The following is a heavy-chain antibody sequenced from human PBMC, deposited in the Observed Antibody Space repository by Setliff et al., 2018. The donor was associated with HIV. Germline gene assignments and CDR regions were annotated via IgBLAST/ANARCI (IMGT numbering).Heavy chain of an antibody. J-gene: IGHJ6*03. CDR2: IKSKTDGGTT. V-gene: IGHV3-15*01. CDR1: GFTFSNAW. D-gene: IGHD3-3*01. CDR3: SRGVLQFLEWSSSGDYYYYMDV. Sequence: PGGSLRLSCAASGFTFSNAWMSWVRQAPGKGLEWVGRIKSKTDGGTTDYAAPVKGRFTISRDDSKNTLYLQLNSLKTEDTAVYYCSRGVLQFLEWSSSGDYYYYMDVWGKGTTVTVSS.